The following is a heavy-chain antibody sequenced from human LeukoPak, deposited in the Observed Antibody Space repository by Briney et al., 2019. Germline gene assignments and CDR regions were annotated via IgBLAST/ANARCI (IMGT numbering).Heavy chain of an antibody. CDR3: ATGLLGPTYYYYMDV. Sequence: ASVKVSCKASGYTFTGYYMHWVRQAPGKGLEWMGGFDPEDGETIYAQKFQGRVTMTEDTSTDTAYMELSSLRSEDTAVYYCATGLLGPTYYYYMDVWGKGTTVTVSS. CDR1: GYTFTGYY. D-gene: IGHD2-15*01. J-gene: IGHJ6*03. V-gene: IGHV1-24*01. CDR2: FDPEDGET.